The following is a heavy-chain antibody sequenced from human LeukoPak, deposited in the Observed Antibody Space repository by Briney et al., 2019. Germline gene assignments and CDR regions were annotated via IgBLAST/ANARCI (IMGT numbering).Heavy chain of an antibody. CDR1: GGSISSGGYS. D-gene: IGHD4-17*01. J-gene: IGHJ6*02. CDR2: IYHSGST. Sequence: IPSETLSLTCAVSGGSISSGGYSWSWIRQPPGKGLEWIGYIYHSGSTYYNPSLKSRVTISVDRSKDQFSLKLSSVTAADTAVYYCARGGTTTGGMDVWGQGTTVTVSS. V-gene: IGHV4-30-2*01. CDR3: ARGGTTTGGMDV.